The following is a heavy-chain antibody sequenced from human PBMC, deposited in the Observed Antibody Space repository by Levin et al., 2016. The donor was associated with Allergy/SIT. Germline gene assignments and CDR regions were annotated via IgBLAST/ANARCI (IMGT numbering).Heavy chain of an antibody. Sequence: SVKVSCKASGGTFSSYAISWVRQAPGQGLEWMGRIIPILGIANYAQKFQGRVTITADKSTSTAYMELSSLRSEDTAVYYCAREFSSSWRYFDYWGQGTLVTVSS. D-gene: IGHD6-13*01. J-gene: IGHJ4*02. CDR1: GGTFSSYA. CDR2: IIPILGIA. V-gene: IGHV1-69*04. CDR3: AREFSSSWRYFDY.